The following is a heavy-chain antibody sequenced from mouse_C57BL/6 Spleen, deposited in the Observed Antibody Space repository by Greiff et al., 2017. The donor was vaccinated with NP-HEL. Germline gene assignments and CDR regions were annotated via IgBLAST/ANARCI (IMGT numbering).Heavy chain of an antibody. CDR1: GYTFTDYY. V-gene: IGHV1-76*01. CDR3: ARHYYGSSPRYWYFDV. CDR2: IYPGSGNT. D-gene: IGHD1-1*01. J-gene: IGHJ1*03. Sequence: QVQLQQSGAELVRPGASVKLSCKASGYTFTDYYINWVKQRPGQGLEWIARIYPGSGNTYYNEKFKGKATLTAEKSSSTAYMQLSSLTSEDSAVYFCARHYYGSSPRYWYFDVWGTGTTVTVSS.